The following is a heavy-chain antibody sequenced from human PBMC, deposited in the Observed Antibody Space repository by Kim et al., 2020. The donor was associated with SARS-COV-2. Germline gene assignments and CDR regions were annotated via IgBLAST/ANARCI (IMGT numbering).Heavy chain of an antibody. V-gene: IGHV3-74*01. D-gene: IGHD2-15*01. J-gene: IGHJ3*02. CDR3: ARDGRLTPYSPGSFDI. CDR1: GFTFTEYW. Sequence: GGSLRLSCAASGFTFTEYWMHWVRQAPGKGLMWVSRIDTDGSETAYSDSVRGRFTISRDIDKNTLYLQMNSLTAEDTAVYYCARDGRLTPYSPGSFDIWGQGTMVTVS. CDR2: IDTDGSET.